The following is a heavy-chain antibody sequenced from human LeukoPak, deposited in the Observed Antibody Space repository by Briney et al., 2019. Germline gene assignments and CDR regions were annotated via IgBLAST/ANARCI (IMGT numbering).Heavy chain of an antibody. CDR3: ARVPDCPSTSCYTLGWLDP. CDR2: IYTSGST. D-gene: IGHD2-2*02. Sequence: PSETLSLTCTVSGGSISSGSYYWSWIRQPAGKGLEWIGRIYTSGSTIYNPSLKSRVTISVDTSKNQFSLKLSSVTAADTAVYYCARVPDCPSTSCYTLGWLDPWGQGTLVTVSS. CDR1: GGSISSGSYY. J-gene: IGHJ5*02. V-gene: IGHV4-61*02.